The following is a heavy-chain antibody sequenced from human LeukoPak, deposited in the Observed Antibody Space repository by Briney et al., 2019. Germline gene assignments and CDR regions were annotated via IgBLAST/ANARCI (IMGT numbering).Heavy chain of an antibody. V-gene: IGHV4-59*01. CDR2: IYYSGST. Sequence: SETLSLTCTVSGGSISSYYWSWIRQPPGKGLEWIGYIYYSGSTNYNPSLKSRVTISVDTSKNQFSLKLSSVTAADTAVYYCAREGTDLYNWFDPWGQGTLVTVSS. CDR1: GGSISSYY. CDR3: AREGTDLYNWFDP. J-gene: IGHJ5*02.